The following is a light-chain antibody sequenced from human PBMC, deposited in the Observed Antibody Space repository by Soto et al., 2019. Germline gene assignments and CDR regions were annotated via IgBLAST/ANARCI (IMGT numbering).Light chain of an antibody. CDR1: QSVSSN. Sequence: EIVMTQSPATLSVSPGERATLSCRASQSVSSNLVWYQQKPGQAPRLLIYGASTRATGIPARFSGSGSGTEFTLTIGSLQSEDFAVYYCQQYNNWPPLTFGGGTKVDIK. J-gene: IGKJ4*01. V-gene: IGKV3-15*01. CDR2: GAS. CDR3: QQYNNWPPLT.